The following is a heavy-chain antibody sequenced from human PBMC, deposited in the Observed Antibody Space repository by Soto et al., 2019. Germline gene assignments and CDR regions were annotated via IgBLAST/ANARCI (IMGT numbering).Heavy chain of an antibody. CDR2: IYYSGST. D-gene: IGHD6-19*01. CDR1: GGSISSSSYY. V-gene: IGHV4-39*01. CDR3: ARYRSGWFAY. J-gene: IGHJ4*02. Sequence: PSETLSLTCTVSGGSISSSSYYWGWIRQPPGKGLEWIGSIYYSGSTYYNPSLKSRVTISVDTSKNQFSLKLSSVTAADTAVYYCARYRSGWFAYWGQGTLVTVYS.